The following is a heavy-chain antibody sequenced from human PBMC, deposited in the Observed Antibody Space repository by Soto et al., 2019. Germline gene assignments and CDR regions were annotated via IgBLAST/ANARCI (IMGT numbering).Heavy chain of an antibody. CDR2: INPSGGST. CDR1: GYTFTSYY. D-gene: IGHD3-3*01. Sequence: QVQLVQSGAEVKKPGASVKVSCKASGYTFTSYYMHLVRQAPGQGLEWMGIINPSGGSTSYAQKFRGRVTMTRDTSTSTVYMELSSLRSEDTAVYYCARVLYDFWSGHNGEDYYYYYGMDVWGQGTTVTVSS. CDR3: ARVLYDFWSGHNGEDYYYYYGMDV. J-gene: IGHJ6*02. V-gene: IGHV1-46*01.